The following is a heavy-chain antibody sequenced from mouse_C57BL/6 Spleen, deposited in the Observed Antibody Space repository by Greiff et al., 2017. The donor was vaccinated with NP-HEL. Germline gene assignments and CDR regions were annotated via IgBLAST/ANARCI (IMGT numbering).Heavy chain of an antibody. D-gene: IGHD2-4*01. J-gene: IGHJ1*03. V-gene: IGHV1-5*01. CDR3: TSYDDDGYVDV. CDR1: GYTFTSYW. CDR2: IYPGNSST. Sequence: EVKLQESGTVLARPGASVKMSCKTSGYTFTSYWMHWVKQRPGQGLEWIGAIYPGNSSTSYNQKFKGKAKLTAVTSASTAYMEISSLTNEDSAVDYCTSYDDDGYVDVWGTGTTVTVSS.